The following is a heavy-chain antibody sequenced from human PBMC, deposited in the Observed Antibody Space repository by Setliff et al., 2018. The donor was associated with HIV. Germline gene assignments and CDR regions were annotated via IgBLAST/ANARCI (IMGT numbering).Heavy chain of an antibody. J-gene: IGHJ5*02. Sequence: SETLSLTCTVSGDYISSDDYYWGWIRQAPGKGLEWMGFIHDNGKAFYDTALKSRLTMYADTSRTQFYLNLRSVTASDTTVYYCVRYRSRIDWFDPWGQGTLVTVSS. CDR3: VRYRSRIDWFDP. CDR1: GDYISSDDYY. V-gene: IGHV4-39*01. D-gene: IGHD1-26*01. CDR2: IHDNGKA.